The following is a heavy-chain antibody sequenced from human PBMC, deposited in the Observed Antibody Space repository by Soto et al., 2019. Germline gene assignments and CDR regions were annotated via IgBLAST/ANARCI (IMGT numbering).Heavy chain of an antibody. CDR1: GFTFSTYS. Sequence: GGLLRLSCAASGFTFSTYSMNWVRQAPGKGLEWVGRIKSKTDGGTTDYAAPVKGRFTISRDDSKNTLYLQMNSLKTEDTAVYYCTTDRLTIFGVVTPGAFDIWGQGTMVTVSS. J-gene: IGHJ3*02. D-gene: IGHD3-3*01. CDR3: TTDRLTIFGVVTPGAFDI. CDR2: IKSKTDGGTT. V-gene: IGHV3-15*07.